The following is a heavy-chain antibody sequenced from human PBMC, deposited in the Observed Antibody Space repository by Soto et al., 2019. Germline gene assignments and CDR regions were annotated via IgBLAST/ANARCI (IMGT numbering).Heavy chain of an antibody. CDR2: ISGTGGST. CDR1: GFTFSSYA. J-gene: IGHJ4*02. Sequence: HPGGSLRLSCAASGFTFSSYAMSWVRQAPGKGLEWVSSISGTGGSTYYADSVKGRFTISRDNSKNTLYLQMNSLRAEDTAVYYCAKAPYTSGLLDFDYWGQGTLVTVSS. D-gene: IGHD6-19*01. CDR3: AKAPYTSGLLDFDY. V-gene: IGHV3-23*01.